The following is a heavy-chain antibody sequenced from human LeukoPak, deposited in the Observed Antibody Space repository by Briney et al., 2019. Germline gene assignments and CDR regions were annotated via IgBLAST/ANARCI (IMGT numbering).Heavy chain of an antibody. D-gene: IGHD3-22*01. Sequence: SETLPLTCAVYGGSFSGYYWSWIRQPPGKGLEWIGEINHSGSTNYNPSLKSRVTISVDTSKNQFSLKLSSVTAADTAVYYCARDYYDSSGYSSPVAFDIWGQGTMVTVSS. CDR2: INHSGST. CDR3: ARDYYDSSGYSSPVAFDI. J-gene: IGHJ3*02. V-gene: IGHV4-34*01. CDR1: GGSFSGYY.